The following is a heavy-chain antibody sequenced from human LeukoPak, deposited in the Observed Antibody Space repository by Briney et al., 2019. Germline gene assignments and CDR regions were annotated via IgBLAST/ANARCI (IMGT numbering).Heavy chain of an antibody. Sequence: SETLSLTCTVSGGSISSYYWSWIRQPPGKGLEWIGYIYYTGSTNYNPSLKSRVTISVDTSKSQFSLKLSSVTAADTAVYYCARDPGWSGYAFDIRGQGTMVTVSS. CDR2: IYYTGST. CDR1: GGSISSYY. D-gene: IGHD6-19*01. CDR3: ARDPGWSGYAFDI. J-gene: IGHJ3*02. V-gene: IGHV4-59*01.